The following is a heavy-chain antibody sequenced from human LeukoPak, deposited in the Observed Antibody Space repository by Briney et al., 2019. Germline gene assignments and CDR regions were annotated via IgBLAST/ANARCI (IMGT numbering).Heavy chain of an antibody. D-gene: IGHD5-18*01. CDR3: ARHISGDTATMVGPNWFDP. V-gene: IGHV4-59*08. J-gene: IGHJ5*02. Sequence: SSETLSLTCSGSGCSISSYYWSWIRQRPGQGLEWSGYIYYSGSTTDKPPLKSRVTRSVDPSKKQLSLKLRSVSAAASAVYYWARHISGDTATMVGPNWFDPWGEGTLVTVSS. CDR2: IYYSGST. CDR1: GCSISSYY.